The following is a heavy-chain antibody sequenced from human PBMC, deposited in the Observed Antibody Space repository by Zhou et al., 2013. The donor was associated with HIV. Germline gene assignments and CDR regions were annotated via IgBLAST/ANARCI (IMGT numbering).Heavy chain of an antibody. J-gene: IGHJ4*02. D-gene: IGHD3-9*01. Sequence: VQLVESGGDLVQPGGSLGLSCAASGFTFSTYSMNWVRQAPGKGLEWLSHISPRSDVRSYADSVKGRFTISRDNAKNSLYLQVNNLRAEDTAMYYCVRDRDWAFDYWGQGTLVTVSS. CDR2: ISPRSDVR. CDR1: GFTFSTYS. CDR3: VRDRDWAFDY. V-gene: IGHV3-48*01.